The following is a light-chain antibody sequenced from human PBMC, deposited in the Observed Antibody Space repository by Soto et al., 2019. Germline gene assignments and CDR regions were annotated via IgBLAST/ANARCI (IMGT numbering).Light chain of an antibody. CDR1: SSDIGAYNY. CDR3: SSLTTSSTVV. J-gene: IGLJ2*01. CDR2: DVS. Sequence: HSALTQPASVSGSPGQSITISCSGTSSDIGAYNYVSWYRQHPGKAPKLMIYDVSNRPSGVSNRFSGSKSGNTASLTISGLQAEDEADYYCSSLTTSSTVVFGGGTKLTVL. V-gene: IGLV2-14*03.